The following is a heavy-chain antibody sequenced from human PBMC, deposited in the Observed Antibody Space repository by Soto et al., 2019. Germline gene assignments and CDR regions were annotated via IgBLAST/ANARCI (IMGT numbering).Heavy chain of an antibody. D-gene: IGHD7-27*01. CDR2: MNPNSGNT. Sequence: GASVKVSCKASGYTFTSYDINWVRQATGQGLEWMGWMNPNSGNTGYAQKFQGRVTMTRNTSISTAYMELSSLRSEDTAVYYCAILTGDLRAFDIWGQGTMVTVSS. CDR1: GYTFTSYD. J-gene: IGHJ3*02. V-gene: IGHV1-8*01. CDR3: AILTGDLRAFDI.